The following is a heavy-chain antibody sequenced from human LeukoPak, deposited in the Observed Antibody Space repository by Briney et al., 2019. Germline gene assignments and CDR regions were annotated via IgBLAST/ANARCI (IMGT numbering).Heavy chain of an antibody. CDR2: INSDGITT. CDR3: ARADYDIWSGYFFMHY. Sequence: GGSLRLSCAASGFSFGNHVMHWVRQAPGKGLAWMSRINSDGITTRYADAAKGRFTISRDNAKNTLYLQMNDLRGDDTAVYYCARADYDIWSGYFFMHYWGQGTLVSVSS. D-gene: IGHD3-3*01. CDR1: GFSFGNHV. J-gene: IGHJ4*02. V-gene: IGHV3-74*01.